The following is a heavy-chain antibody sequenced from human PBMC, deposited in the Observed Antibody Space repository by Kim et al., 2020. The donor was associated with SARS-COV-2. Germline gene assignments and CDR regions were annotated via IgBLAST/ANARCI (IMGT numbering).Heavy chain of an antibody. CDR2: GSI. D-gene: IGHD1-26*01. J-gene: IGHJ5*02. Sequence: GSIGSADSVKGRVTSSSDTAKNSLYLQMNSLRAEDTALYYCAKGGGSYHWGQGTLVTVSS. V-gene: IGHV3-9*01. CDR3: AKGGGSYH.